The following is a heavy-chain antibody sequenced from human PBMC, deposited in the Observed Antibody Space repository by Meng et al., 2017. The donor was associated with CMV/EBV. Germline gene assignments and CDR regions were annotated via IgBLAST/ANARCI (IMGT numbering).Heavy chain of an antibody. CDR2: ISSSSSYI. Sequence: GESLKISCAASGFTFSSYSMNWVRQAPGKGLEWVSSISSSSSYIYYADSVMGRFTISRDNAKNSLYLQMNSLRAEDTAVYYCAMLYSSSWYYFDYWGQGTLVTVSS. CDR3: AMLYSSSWYYFDY. D-gene: IGHD6-13*01. V-gene: IGHV3-21*01. J-gene: IGHJ4*02. CDR1: GFTFSSYS.